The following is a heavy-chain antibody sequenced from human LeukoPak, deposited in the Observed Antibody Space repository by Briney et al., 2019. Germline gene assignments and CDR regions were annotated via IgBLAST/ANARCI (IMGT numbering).Heavy chain of an antibody. CDR2: IYTSGST. V-gene: IGHV4-61*02. Sequence: PSETLSLTCTVSGGSISSGSYYWGWIRQPAGKGLEWIGRIYTSGSTNYNPSLKSRVTISVDTSKNQFSLKLSSVTAADTAVYYCARGPYGDYGYYYYYMDVWGKGTTVTVSS. CDR1: GGSISSGSYY. D-gene: IGHD4-17*01. CDR3: ARGPYGDYGYYYYYMDV. J-gene: IGHJ6*03.